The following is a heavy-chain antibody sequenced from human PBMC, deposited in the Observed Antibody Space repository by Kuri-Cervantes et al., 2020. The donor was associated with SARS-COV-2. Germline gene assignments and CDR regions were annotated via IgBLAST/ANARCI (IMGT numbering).Heavy chain of an antibody. V-gene: IGHV4-39*01. D-gene: IGHD3-16*02. J-gene: IGHJ4*02. CDR2: VYYTGSA. CDR1: GDSVSSKTYY. Sequence: SETLSLTCSVSGDSVSSKTYYWGWIRQSPGKGLEWIGSVYYTGSAYYNPPLKSRATLSVDTSKNQVSLKLSSVTAADTAVYYCASRNDMITFGGVIVMGFDYWGQGTLVTVSS. CDR3: ASRNDMITFGGVIVMGFDY.